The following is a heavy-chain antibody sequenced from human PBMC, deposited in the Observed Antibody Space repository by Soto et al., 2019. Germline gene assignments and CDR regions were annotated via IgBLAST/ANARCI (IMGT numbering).Heavy chain of an antibody. J-gene: IGHJ6*02. Sequence: QVQLQESGPGLVKPSQTLSLTCTVSGDSISRNSYFWTWIRQHPGKGLEWIGYIYYSGSSYYNPSLKSRVIISVDTSKNHFSLNLTAVTAADTAVYYCARGTMLRGPGYYYAMDVWGQGTTVTVSS. CDR3: ARGTMLRGPGYYYAMDV. D-gene: IGHD3-10*01. CDR1: GDSISRNSYF. CDR2: IYYSGSS. V-gene: IGHV4-31*03.